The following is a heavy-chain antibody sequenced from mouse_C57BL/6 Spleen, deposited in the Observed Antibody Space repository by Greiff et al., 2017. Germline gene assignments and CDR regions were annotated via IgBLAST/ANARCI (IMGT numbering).Heavy chain of an antibody. V-gene: IGHV1-69*01. CDR2: IDPSDSYT. CDR3: AREPSGAMDY. J-gene: IGHJ4*01. CDR1: GYTFTSYW. D-gene: IGHD3-1*01. Sequence: VQLQQPGAELVMPGASVKLSCKASGYTFTSYWMHWVKQRPGQGLEWIGEIDPSDSYTNYNQKFKGKSTLTVDKSSSPAYMQLSSLTSEDSAVYYCAREPSGAMDYWGQGTSVTVSS.